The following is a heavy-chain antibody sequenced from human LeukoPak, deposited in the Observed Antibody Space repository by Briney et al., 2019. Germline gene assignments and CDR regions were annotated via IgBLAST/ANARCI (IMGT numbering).Heavy chain of an antibody. CDR1: GYTFTGYY. V-gene: IGHV1-2*02. D-gene: IGHD6-13*01. Sequence: VASVKVSCKASGYTFTGYYMHWVRQAPGQGLEWMGWINPNSGGTNYAQKFQGRVTMTRDTSISTAYMELSRLRSDDTAVYYCARDSIAAAGTVSHKYNWFDPWGQGTLVTVSS. CDR3: ARDSIAAAGTVSHKYNWFDP. CDR2: INPNSGGT. J-gene: IGHJ5*02.